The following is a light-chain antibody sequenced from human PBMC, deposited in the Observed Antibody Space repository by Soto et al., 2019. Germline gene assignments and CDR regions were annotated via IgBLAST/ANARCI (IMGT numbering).Light chain of an antibody. Sequence: QSVLTQPASVSGSPGQSITISCTGTSSDAGAYNFVSWYQQHPGKAPKLMIYDVSNRPSGVSNRFSGSKSDNTASLTISGLQAEDEADYYCSSYTTISTGVVFGGGTKLTVL. V-gene: IGLV2-14*01. J-gene: IGLJ2*01. CDR2: DVS. CDR3: SSYTTISTGVV. CDR1: SSDAGAYNF.